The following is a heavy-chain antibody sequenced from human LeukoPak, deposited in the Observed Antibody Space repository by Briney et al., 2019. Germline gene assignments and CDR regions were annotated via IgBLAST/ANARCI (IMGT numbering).Heavy chain of an antibody. CDR1: GFTFSSYA. D-gene: IGHD2-21*02. V-gene: IGHV3-23*01. CDR3: AKAPIVVVTGPFDS. J-gene: IGHJ4*02. Sequence: GGSLRLSCAASGFTFSSYAVSWVRQAPGKGLEWASAISGSGGSTYYADSVKGRFTISRDNSKNTLYLQMNSLRAEDTAVYYCAKAPIVVVTGPFDSWGQGTLVTVSS. CDR2: ISGSGGST.